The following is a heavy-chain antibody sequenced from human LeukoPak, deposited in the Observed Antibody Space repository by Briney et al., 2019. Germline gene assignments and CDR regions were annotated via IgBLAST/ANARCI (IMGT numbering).Heavy chain of an antibody. CDR1: GFTFSSYA. J-gene: IGHJ4*02. V-gene: IGHV3-30-3*01. Sequence: QPGRSLRLSCAASGFTFSSYAMHWVRQAPGKGLEWVAVISYDGSNKYYADSVKGRFTISRDNSKNTLYLQMNSLRAEDTAVYYCARDTSPQGSVGATIFDYWGQGTLVTVSP. D-gene: IGHD1-26*01. CDR3: ARDTSPQGSVGATIFDY. CDR2: ISYDGSNK.